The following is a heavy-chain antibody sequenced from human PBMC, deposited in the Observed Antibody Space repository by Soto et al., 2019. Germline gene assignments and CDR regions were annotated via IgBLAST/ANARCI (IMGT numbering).Heavy chain of an antibody. CDR2: ISGYNGNS. J-gene: IGHJ4*02. V-gene: IGHV1-18*01. D-gene: IGHD2-15*01. Sequence: QVPLVQSGAEVKKPGASVKVSCKASGYTFPSYGISWVRQAPGQGLEWMGRISGYNGNSNYAQNLQGRVTMTTDTSTSTAYRELRSLRSDDTAVYYCAREDIQDSVVVVVAPEGLGYWGQGTLVTVSS. CDR3: AREDIQDSVVVVVAPEGLGY. CDR1: GYTFPSYG.